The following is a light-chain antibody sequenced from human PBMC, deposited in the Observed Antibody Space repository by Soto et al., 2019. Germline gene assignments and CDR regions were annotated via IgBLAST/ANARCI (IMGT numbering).Light chain of an antibody. CDR2: AAS. V-gene: IGKV1-39*01. J-gene: IGKJ1*01. CDR3: QQSYSTPYVT. CDR1: QSISSY. Sequence: EIQMTQSPSYLSASVGDRVTITCRASQSISSYLNWYQQKPGKAPKLLIYAASSLQSGVPSRFSGSGSGTDFSLTISSLQPEDFSTYYCQQSYSTPYVTFGQGTKGDIK.